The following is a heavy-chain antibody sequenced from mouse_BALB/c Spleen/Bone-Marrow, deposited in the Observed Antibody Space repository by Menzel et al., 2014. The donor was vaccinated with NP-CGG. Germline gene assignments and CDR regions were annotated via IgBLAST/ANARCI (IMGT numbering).Heavy chain of an antibody. Sequence: EVQVVESGAELVKPGASVKLSCTASGFNIKDTYMHWVKQRPEQGLEWIGRIDPANGNTKYDPKSQGKATITADTSSNTAYLQLSSLTSEDTAVYYCARNGNYGAWFAYWGQGTLVTVSA. CDR1: GFNIKDTY. J-gene: IGHJ3*01. D-gene: IGHD2-1*01. CDR2: IDPANGNT. V-gene: IGHV14-3*02. CDR3: ARNGNYGAWFAY.